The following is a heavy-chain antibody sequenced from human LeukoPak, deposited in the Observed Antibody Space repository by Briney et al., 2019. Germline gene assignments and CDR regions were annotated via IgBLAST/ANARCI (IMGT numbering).Heavy chain of an antibody. D-gene: IGHD6-19*01. CDR2: ISAYNGNT. CDR1: GYSFTAYY. V-gene: IGHV1-18*04. J-gene: IGHJ3*02. CDR3: ARDHIAVAGNAAFDI. Sequence: ASVKVSCKASGYSFTAYYIHWVRQAPGQGLEWMGWISAYNGNTNYAQKLQGRVTMTTDTSTSTAYMELRSLRSDDTAVYYCARDHIAVAGNAAFDIWGQGTMVTVSS.